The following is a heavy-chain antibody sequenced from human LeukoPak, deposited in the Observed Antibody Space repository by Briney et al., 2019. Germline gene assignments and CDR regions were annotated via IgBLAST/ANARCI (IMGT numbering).Heavy chain of an antibody. CDR1: GYTFTSYD. V-gene: IGHV1-8*01. J-gene: IGHJ3*02. CDR3: ATSPWNDEDAFDI. D-gene: IGHD1-1*01. CDR2: MNPNSGNT. Sequence: ASVKVSCKASGYTFTSYDINWVRQATGQGLEWMGWMNPNSGNTGYAQKFQGRVTMTRNTSISTAYMELSSLRSEDTAVYYCATSPWNDEDAFDIWGQGTMVTVSS.